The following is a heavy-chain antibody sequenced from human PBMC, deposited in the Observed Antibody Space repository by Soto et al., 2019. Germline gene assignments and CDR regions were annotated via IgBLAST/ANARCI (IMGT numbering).Heavy chain of an antibody. CDR1: GFTFSSYE. J-gene: IGHJ4*02. D-gene: IGHD5-12*01. CDR3: ARRRWLHRESDY. Sequence: EVQLVESGGGLVQPGGSLRLSCAASGFTFSSYEMNWVRQAPGKGLEWVSYISSSGSTIYYADSVKGRFTISRDNAKNSLYLQMNSLRAEDTAVYYCARRRWLHRESDYWGQGTLVTVSS. CDR2: ISSSGSTI. V-gene: IGHV3-48*03.